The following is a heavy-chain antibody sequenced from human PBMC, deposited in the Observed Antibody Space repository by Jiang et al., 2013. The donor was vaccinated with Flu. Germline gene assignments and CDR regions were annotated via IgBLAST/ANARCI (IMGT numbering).Heavy chain of an antibody. V-gene: IGHV4-34*01. CDR3: ARWRSYSGFGY. CDR2: INHSGST. D-gene: IGHD1-26*01. CDR1: GGSFSGYY. Sequence: LLKPSETLSLTCAVYGGSFSGYYWSWIRQPPGKGLEWIGEINHSGSTNYNPSLKSRVTISVDTSKNQFSLKLSSVTAADTAVYYCARWRSYSGFGYWGQGTLVTVSS. J-gene: IGHJ4*02.